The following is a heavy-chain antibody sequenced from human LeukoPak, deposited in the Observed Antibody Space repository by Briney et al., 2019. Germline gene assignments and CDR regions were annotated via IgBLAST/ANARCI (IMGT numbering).Heavy chain of an antibody. V-gene: IGHV6-1*01. CDR1: GDSVSSNSAS. CDR3: ARDNDYGGYYFDY. D-gene: IGHD4-23*01. CDR2: TYYTSKWFN. J-gene: IGHJ4*02. Sequence: SQTLSLTCGISGDSVSSNSASWHWIRQSPSRGLQWLGRTYYTSKWFNDYAVSLKSRITINPDTSKNQFSLQLNSVTPEDTAVYFCARDNDYGGYYFDYWGQGTLVTVSS.